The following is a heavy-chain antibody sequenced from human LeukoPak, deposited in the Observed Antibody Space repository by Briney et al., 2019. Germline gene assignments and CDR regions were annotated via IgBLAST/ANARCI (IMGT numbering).Heavy chain of an antibody. D-gene: IGHD3-22*01. CDR3: ARDYYDSSVFDY. J-gene: IGHJ4*02. V-gene: IGHV4-4*07. CDR1: GGSISSYY. Sequence: SETLSLTCTVSGGSISSYYWSWIRQPAGKGLEWIGRIYTSGSTNYNPSLKSRVTMSVDTSKNQFSLKRSSVTAADTAVYYCARDYYDSSVFDYWGQGTLVTVSS. CDR2: IYTSGST.